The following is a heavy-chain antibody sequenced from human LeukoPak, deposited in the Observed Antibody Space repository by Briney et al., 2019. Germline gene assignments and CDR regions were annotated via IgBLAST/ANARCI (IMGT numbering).Heavy chain of an antibody. Sequence: ASVKVSCKASGYTFTSYGISWVRQAPGQGLEWMGWISAYNGNTNYAQKLQGRVTLTTDTSTSTAYMELRSLRSDDTAVYYCASLYGSGSYLNYWGQGTLVTVSS. CDR3: ASLYGSGSYLNY. V-gene: IGHV1-18*01. CDR1: GYTFTSYG. CDR2: ISAYNGNT. J-gene: IGHJ4*02. D-gene: IGHD3-10*01.